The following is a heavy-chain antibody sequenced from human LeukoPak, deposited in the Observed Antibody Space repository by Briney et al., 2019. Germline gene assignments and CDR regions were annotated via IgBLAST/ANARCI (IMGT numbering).Heavy chain of an antibody. Sequence: SETLSLTCAVSGYSISSGYYCGWIRQPPGKGLEWIGSIYHSGSTYYNPSLKSRVTISVDTSKNQFSLKLSSVTAADTAVYYCARLHQGDSDYWGQGTLVTVSS. D-gene: IGHD2-2*01. V-gene: IGHV4-38-2*01. CDR2: IYHSGST. J-gene: IGHJ4*02. CDR1: GYSISSGYY. CDR3: ARLHQGDSDY.